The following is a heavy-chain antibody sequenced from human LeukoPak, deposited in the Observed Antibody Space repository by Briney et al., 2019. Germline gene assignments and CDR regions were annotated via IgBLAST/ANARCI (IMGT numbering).Heavy chain of an antibody. CDR3: AKGGRGYSYGYSDY. CDR2: ISGSGGST. V-gene: IGHV3-23*01. J-gene: IGHJ4*02. D-gene: IGHD5-18*01. CDR1: GFTFSSYA. Sequence: GGSLRLSCAASGFTFSSYAMSWVRQAPGKGLEWVSAISGSGGSTYYADSVKGRFTISRDNSKNTLCLQMNSLRAEDTAVYYCAKGGRGYSYGYSDYWGQGTLVTVSS.